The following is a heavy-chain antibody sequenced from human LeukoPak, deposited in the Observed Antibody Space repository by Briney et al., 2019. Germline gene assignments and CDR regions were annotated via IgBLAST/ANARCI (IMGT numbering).Heavy chain of an antibody. D-gene: IGHD6-13*01. V-gene: IGHV1-69*05. Sequence: SVKVSCKASVGTFSSYAISWVRQAPGQGLEWMGGIIPIFGTANYAQKFQGRVTITTDESTSTAYMELSSLRSEDTDVYYCASVPSIAAGGPLDPWGQGTLVTVSS. CDR1: VGTFSSYA. CDR2: IIPIFGTA. J-gene: IGHJ5*02. CDR3: ASVPSIAAGGPLDP.